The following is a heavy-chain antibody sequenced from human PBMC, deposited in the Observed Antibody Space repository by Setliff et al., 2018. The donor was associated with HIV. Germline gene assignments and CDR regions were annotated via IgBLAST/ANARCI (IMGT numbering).Heavy chain of an antibody. Sequence: ASVKVSCKVSGYTLTELSIHWVRQAPGKGLEWMGGFDPEDGETIYAQKFQGRVTMTEDTSTDTAFMELSSLRSEDTAVYYCARSAKSGAWTYYDFWSGYSYYYYMDVWGKGTTVTVSS. CDR3: ARSAKSGAWTYYDFWSGYSYYYYMDV. CDR2: FDPEDGET. D-gene: IGHD3-3*01. J-gene: IGHJ6*03. CDR1: GYTLTELS. V-gene: IGHV1-24*01.